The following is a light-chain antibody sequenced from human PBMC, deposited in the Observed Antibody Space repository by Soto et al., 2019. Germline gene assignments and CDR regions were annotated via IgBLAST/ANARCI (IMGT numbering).Light chain of an antibody. CDR2: GAS. CDR1: QSVSSI. V-gene: IGKV3-15*01. CDR3: QQYNEWPHT. J-gene: IGKJ2*01. Sequence: EIVMTQSPATLSVSPGDRATLSCRASQSVSSILAWYQQKPDQAPRLLIYGASTRATGVPARFRGSGSGTEFTLTISSLQSEDFALYYCQQYNEWPHTFGQGTKLEIK.